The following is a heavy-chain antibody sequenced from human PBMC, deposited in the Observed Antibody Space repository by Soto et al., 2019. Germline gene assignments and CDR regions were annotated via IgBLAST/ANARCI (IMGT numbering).Heavy chain of an antibody. V-gene: IGHV3-33*01. D-gene: IGHD2-15*01. J-gene: IGHJ6*02. CDR3: ARELLYYGMDV. CDR1: GFTFSSYG. CDR2: IWYDGSNK. Sequence: QAGGSLRLSCAASGFTFSSYGMHWVRQAPGKGLEWVAVIWYDGSNKYYADSVKGRFTISRDNSKNTLYLQMNSLRAEDTAVYYCARELLYYGMDVWGQGTTVTVSS.